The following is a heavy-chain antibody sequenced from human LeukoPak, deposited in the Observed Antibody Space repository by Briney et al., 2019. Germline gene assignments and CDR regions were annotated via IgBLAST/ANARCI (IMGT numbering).Heavy chain of an antibody. CDR1: GFTFSSYA. D-gene: IGHD2-8*01. J-gene: IGHJ6*02. Sequence: GRSLRLSCAASGFTFSSYAMHWVRQAPGKGLEWVAVISYDGSNKYYADSVKGRFTISRDNSKNTLYLQMNSLRAEDTAVYYCAKVYDYYYYGLDVWGHGTTVTVSS. CDR3: AKVYDYYYYGLDV. V-gene: IGHV3-30-3*01. CDR2: ISYDGSNK.